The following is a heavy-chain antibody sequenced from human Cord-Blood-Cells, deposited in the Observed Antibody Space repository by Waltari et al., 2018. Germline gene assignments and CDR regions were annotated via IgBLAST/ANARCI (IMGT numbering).Heavy chain of an antibody. Sequence: QLQLQESGPGLVKPSETLSLTCTVSGGSISSSSYYWGWIRQPPGKGLEWSGSVYYRGSTYYNPSLKSRVTISVDTSKNQFSLKRSSVTAADTAVYYCARLRESTGDAFDIWGQGTMVTVSS. D-gene: IGHD2-8*02. CDR2: VYYRGST. CDR3: ARLRESTGDAFDI. CDR1: GGSISSSSYY. V-gene: IGHV4-39*01. J-gene: IGHJ3*02.